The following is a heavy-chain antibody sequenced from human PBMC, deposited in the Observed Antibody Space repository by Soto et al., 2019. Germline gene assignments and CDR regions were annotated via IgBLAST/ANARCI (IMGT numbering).Heavy chain of an antibody. Sequence: GASVKVSCKASGGTFSSYAISWVRQAPGQGLEWMGGIIPIFGTANYAQKFQGRVTITADESTSTAYMELSSLRSEDTAVYYCASNYYDTNWFDPWGQGTLVTVSS. CDR1: GGTFSSYA. CDR2: IIPIFGTA. V-gene: IGHV1-69*13. D-gene: IGHD3-22*01. J-gene: IGHJ5*02. CDR3: ASNYYDTNWFDP.